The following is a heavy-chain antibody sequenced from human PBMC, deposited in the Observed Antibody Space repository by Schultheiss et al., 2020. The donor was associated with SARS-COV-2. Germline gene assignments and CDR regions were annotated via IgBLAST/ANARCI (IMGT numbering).Heavy chain of an antibody. J-gene: IGHJ4*02. D-gene: IGHD6-19*01. V-gene: IGHV4-61*02. Sequence: SETLSLTCTVSGGSISSESYYWSWIRQPAGKGLEWIGRIYTSGSTNYNPSLKSRVTISVDRSKNQFSLRLSSVTAADTAVYYCARGPSVAVAGHDYWGQGTLVTVSS. CDR1: GGSISSESYY. CDR3: ARGPSVAVAGHDY. CDR2: IYTSGST.